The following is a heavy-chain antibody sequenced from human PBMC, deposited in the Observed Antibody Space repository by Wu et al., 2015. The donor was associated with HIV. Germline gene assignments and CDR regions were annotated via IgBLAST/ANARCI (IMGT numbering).Heavy chain of an antibody. V-gene: IGHV1-69*15. CDR3: ARQYDSSGYYLDY. D-gene: IGHD3-22*01. Sequence: QVQLAQSGPEVKKPGSSVRVSCKASGGTFSSYTFNWVRQAPGQGLEWMGRIIPISGTTDYAQKFQGRITITADESTRTTYMELSSLRYEDTAVYFCARQYDSSGYYLDYWGQGTLVTVSS. J-gene: IGHJ4*02. CDR2: IIPISGTT. CDR1: GGTFSSYT.